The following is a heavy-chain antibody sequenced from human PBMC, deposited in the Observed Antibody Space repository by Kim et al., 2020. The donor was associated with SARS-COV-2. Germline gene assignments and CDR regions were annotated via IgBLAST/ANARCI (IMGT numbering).Heavy chain of an antibody. Sequence: YAQGFTGRFVFSLDTSVNTAYLQINSLQAEDTAVYYCARGQYYSGSGTFDYWGQGTLVTVSS. CDR3: ARGQYYSGSGTFDY. D-gene: IGHD3-10*01. V-gene: IGHV7-4-1*02. J-gene: IGHJ4*02.